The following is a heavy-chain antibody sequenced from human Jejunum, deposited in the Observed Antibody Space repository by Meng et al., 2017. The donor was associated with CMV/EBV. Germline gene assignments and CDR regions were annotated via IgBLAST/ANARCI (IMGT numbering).Heavy chain of an antibody. CDR1: GYTFTGYW. Sequence: CKDSGYTFTGYWTHWVRQAPGQGLEWMGRIHPNAGSIDYAQKFQGRVTMTRDTSISTVYMDLSSLTSDDTAVYYCTRDYGGNWAIDYWGQGTLVTVSS. V-gene: IGHV1-2*06. CDR3: TRDYGGNWAIDY. D-gene: IGHD4-23*01. CDR2: IHPNAGSI. J-gene: IGHJ4*02.